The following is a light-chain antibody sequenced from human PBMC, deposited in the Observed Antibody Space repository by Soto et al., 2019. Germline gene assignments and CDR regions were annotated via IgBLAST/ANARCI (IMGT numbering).Light chain of an antibody. CDR3: QQYGSSGT. Sequence: DIEMTQSPSSLSASVGDRVTITCRASQSISSFLNWYQQKPGKAPKLLIYGASSLHGGVPSRFSGSGSGTEFTLTISRLEPEDFAVYDCQQYGSSGTFGQGTKVDIK. CDR1: QSISSF. CDR2: GAS. J-gene: IGKJ1*01. V-gene: IGKV1-39*01.